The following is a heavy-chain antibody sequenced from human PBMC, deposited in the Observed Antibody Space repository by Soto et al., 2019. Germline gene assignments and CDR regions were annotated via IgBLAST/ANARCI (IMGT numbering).Heavy chain of an antibody. Sequence: GGSLRLSCAASGFTFSSYGMHWVRQAPGKGLEWVAVISYDGSNKYYADSVKGRFTISRDNSKNTLYLQMNSLRAEDTAVYYCAKSVVVVAAMCYGMDVWGQGTTVTVSS. CDR3: AKSVVVVAAMCYGMDV. CDR2: ISYDGSNK. V-gene: IGHV3-30*18. D-gene: IGHD2-15*01. CDR1: GFTFSSYG. J-gene: IGHJ6*02.